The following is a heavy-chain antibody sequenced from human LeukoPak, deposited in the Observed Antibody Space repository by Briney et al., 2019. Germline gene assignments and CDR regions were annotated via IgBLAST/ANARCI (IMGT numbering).Heavy chain of an antibody. CDR3: ARDPITMVRGVKNWFDP. CDR2: ISAYSGNT. Sequence: ASVRVSCKASGYTFTSYGISWVRQAPGQGLEWMGWISAYSGNTNYAQKLQGRVTMTTDTSTSTAYMELRSLRSDDTAVYYCARDPITMVRGVKNWFDPWGRGTLVTVSS. J-gene: IGHJ5*02. D-gene: IGHD3-10*01. V-gene: IGHV1-18*01. CDR1: GYTFTSYG.